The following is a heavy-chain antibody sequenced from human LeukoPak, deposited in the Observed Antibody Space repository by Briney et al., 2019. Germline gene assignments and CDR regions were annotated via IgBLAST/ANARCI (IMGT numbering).Heavy chain of an antibody. J-gene: IGHJ4*02. CDR3: ARGAAGYSYG. D-gene: IGHD5-18*01. CDR2: IYYSGST. Sequence: SETLSLTCTVSGGSISSGGYYWSWIRQHPGKGLEWIGYIYYSGSTYYNPSLKSRVTISVDTSKNQFSLKLSSVTAVDTAVYYCARGAAGYSYGWGQGTLVTVSS. CDR1: GGSISSGGYY. V-gene: IGHV4-31*03.